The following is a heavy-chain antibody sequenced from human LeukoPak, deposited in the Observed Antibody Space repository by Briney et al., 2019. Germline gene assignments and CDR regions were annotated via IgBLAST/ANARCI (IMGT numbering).Heavy chain of an antibody. CDR2: VNPSGGST. J-gene: IGHJ4*02. D-gene: IGHD3-3*01. CDR1: GYTFTSYY. V-gene: IGHV1-46*03. CDR3: ARGRFVYDFWSGYYTDFDY. Sequence: ASVKVSCKASGYTFTSYYMHWVRQAPGQGLEWMGIVNPSGGSTSYAQKCQDRVTMTRDTYTSTVYMELSSLRSEDTAVYYCARGRFVYDFWSGYYTDFDYWGQGTLVTVSS.